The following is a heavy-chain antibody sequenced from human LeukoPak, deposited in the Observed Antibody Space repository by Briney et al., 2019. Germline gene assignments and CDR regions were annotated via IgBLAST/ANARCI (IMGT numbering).Heavy chain of an antibody. J-gene: IGHJ4*02. CDR1: GGSISSYY. Sequence: SETLSLTCTVSGGSISSYYWSWIRQPPGKGLEWIGSIYYSGSTNYIPSLKSRVTISVDTSKNQFSLKLSSMTAADTAVYYCARGRGSGSYYNSFDYWGQGTLVTVSS. V-gene: IGHV4-59*01. D-gene: IGHD3-10*01. CDR2: IYYSGST. CDR3: ARGRGSGSYYNSFDY.